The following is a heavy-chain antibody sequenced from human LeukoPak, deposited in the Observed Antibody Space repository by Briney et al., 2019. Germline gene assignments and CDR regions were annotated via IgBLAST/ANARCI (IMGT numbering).Heavy chain of an antibody. J-gene: IGHJ4*02. V-gene: IGHV3-53*01. Sequence: PGGSLRLSCAASGFTVSSNYMNWVRQTPGKGLEWVSVLYSGDSTYYADSVKGRSTISRDNSKNTLYLQMNSLRAEDTAVYYCARQNTPHGNFDYWGQGTLVTVSS. CDR2: LYSGDST. D-gene: IGHD1-26*01. CDR1: GFTVSSNY. CDR3: ARQNTPHGNFDY.